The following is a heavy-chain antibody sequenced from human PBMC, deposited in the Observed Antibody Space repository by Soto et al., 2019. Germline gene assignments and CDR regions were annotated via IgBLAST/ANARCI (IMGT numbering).Heavy chain of an antibody. V-gene: IGHV3-9*01. Sequence: PGGSLRLSCAASGFTFDDYAMHWVRQAPGKGLEWVSGISWNSGSIGYADSVKGRFTISRDNAKNSLYLQMNSLRAEDTALYYCAKGQRLGIDAFDIWGQGTMVTVSS. J-gene: IGHJ3*02. CDR1: GFTFDDYA. CDR3: AKGQRLGIDAFDI. CDR2: ISWNSGSI. D-gene: IGHD7-27*01.